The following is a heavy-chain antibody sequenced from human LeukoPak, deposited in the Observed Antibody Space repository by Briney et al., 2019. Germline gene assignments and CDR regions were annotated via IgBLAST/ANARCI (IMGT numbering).Heavy chain of an antibody. CDR2: ISGSGGST. D-gene: IGHD5-24*01. Sequence: GGSLRLSCAASGFSFRSYAMSWVRQAPGKGLEWVSAISGSGGSTYYADSVKGRFTISRDNSKNTLYLQMNSLRAEDTAVYYCAIRRDGYNFGAFDIWGQGTMVTVSS. J-gene: IGHJ3*02. V-gene: IGHV3-23*01. CDR3: AIRRDGYNFGAFDI. CDR1: GFSFRSYA.